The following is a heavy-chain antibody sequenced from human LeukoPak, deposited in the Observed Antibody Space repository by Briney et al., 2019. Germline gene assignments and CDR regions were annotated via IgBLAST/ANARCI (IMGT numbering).Heavy chain of an antibody. V-gene: IGHV3-23*01. CDR3: AKDKDYVWGY. CDR1: GFTFSSYA. D-gene: IGHD3-16*01. J-gene: IGHJ4*02. CDR2: ISGSGGST. Sequence: PGGSLRLSCAASGFTFSSYAMSWVRQAPGKGLEWVSAISGSGGSTYYADSVRGRFTISRDNSKNTLYLQMNSLRAEDTAVYYRAKDKDYVWGYWGQGTLVTVSS.